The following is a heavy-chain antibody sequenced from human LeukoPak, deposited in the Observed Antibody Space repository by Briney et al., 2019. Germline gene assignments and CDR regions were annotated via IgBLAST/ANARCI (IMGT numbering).Heavy chain of an antibody. J-gene: IGHJ4*02. CDR2: ISSSSSYI. CDR1: GFTFGTYS. V-gene: IGHV3-21*01. CDR3: ARFIAAAGKSLDY. D-gene: IGHD6-13*01. Sequence: GGSLRLSCAASGFTFGTYSMNWVRQAPGKGLEWVSSISSSSSYIYYADSVKGRFTISRDNAKNSLFPQMSSLRAEDTAVYYCARFIAAAGKSLDYWGEGTLVTVSS.